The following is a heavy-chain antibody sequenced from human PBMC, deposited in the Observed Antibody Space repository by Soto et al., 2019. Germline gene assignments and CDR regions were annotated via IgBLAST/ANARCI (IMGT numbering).Heavy chain of an antibody. Sequence: QVQLVESGGGVVQPGRSLRLSCAASGFTYSSYGMHWVRQAPGKGLEWVGVIWYDGSTKYYADSVKGRFTISRDNSKNTLNVQMNSLRAEDTAVYYCAREFDGMDVWGQGTTVTVSS. V-gene: IGHV3-33*01. CDR3: AREFDGMDV. CDR1: GFTYSSYG. CDR2: IWYDGSTK. J-gene: IGHJ6*02.